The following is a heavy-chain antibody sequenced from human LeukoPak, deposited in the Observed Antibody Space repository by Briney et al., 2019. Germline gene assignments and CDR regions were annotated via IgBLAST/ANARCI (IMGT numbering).Heavy chain of an antibody. Sequence: SETLSLTCTVSGGSISSYYWSWIRQPPGKGLEWIGYIYYSGSTNYNPSLKSRVTISVDTSKNQFSLKLSSVTAADTAVYYCARGPSNIVVVPAATPPLGYFDYWGQGTLVTVSP. V-gene: IGHV4-59*12. J-gene: IGHJ4*02. D-gene: IGHD2-2*01. CDR3: ARGPSNIVVVPAATPPLGYFDY. CDR1: GGSISSYY. CDR2: IYYSGST.